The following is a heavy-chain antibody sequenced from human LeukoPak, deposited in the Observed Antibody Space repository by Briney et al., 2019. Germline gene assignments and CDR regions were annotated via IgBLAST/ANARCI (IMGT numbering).Heavy chain of an antibody. Sequence: ASVKVSCKASRYTFTGYYMHWVRQAPGQGLEWMGRINPNSGGTNYGQKFQGRVTMTRDTSISTAYMELSRLRSDDTAVYYCARSTVTTIHYWGQGTLVTVSS. CDR3: ARSTVTTIHY. J-gene: IGHJ4*02. CDR2: INPNSGGT. CDR1: RYTFTGYY. V-gene: IGHV1-2*06. D-gene: IGHD4-11*01.